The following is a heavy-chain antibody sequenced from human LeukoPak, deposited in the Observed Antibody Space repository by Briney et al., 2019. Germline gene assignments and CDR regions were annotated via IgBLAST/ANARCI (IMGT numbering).Heavy chain of an antibody. D-gene: IGHD2-2*02. CDR3: ARVKDCSSISCYSRYYYKDV. J-gene: IGHJ6*03. CDR2: INPNSGGT. V-gene: IGHV1-2*02. Sequence: ASVKVSCKASGYTFTGYYMHWVRQAPGQGLEWMGWINPNSGGTNYAQKFQGRVTMTRDTSISTAYMELSRLRSDDTAVYYCARVKDCSSISCYSRYYYKDVWGKGTTVTVSS. CDR1: GYTFTGYY.